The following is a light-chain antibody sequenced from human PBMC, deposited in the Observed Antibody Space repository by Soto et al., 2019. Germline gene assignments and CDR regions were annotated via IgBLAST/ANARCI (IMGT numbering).Light chain of an antibody. J-gene: IGKJ1*01. CDR1: QSISIW. CDR3: QHWSAYSWT. CDR2: KTS. Sequence: DIHMTQSPSTLSASVGDRVTITCRASQSISIWFAWYQQKPGKAPNLLIYKTSSLETGAPSRFSGSGSGTEFTLTISSLQPDDFAAYYCQHWSAYSWTFGEATKVEVK. V-gene: IGKV1-5*03.